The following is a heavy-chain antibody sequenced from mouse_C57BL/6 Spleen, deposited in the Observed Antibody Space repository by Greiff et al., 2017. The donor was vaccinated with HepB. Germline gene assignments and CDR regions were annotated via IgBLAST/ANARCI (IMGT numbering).Heavy chain of an antibody. D-gene: IGHD1-1*01. CDR3: ARPGSSPYAMDY. CDR2: IHPNSGST. CDR1: GYTFTSYW. J-gene: IGHJ4*01. Sequence: QVQLQQPGAELVKPGASVKLSCKASGYTFTSYWMHWVKQRPGQGLEWIGMIHPNSGSTNYNEKFKGKATLTVDKSSSTAYMQLSSLTSEDSAVYYCARPGSSPYAMDYWGQGTSVTVSS. V-gene: IGHV1-64*01.